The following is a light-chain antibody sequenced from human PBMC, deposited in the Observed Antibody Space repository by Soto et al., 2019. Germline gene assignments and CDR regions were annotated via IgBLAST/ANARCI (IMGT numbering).Light chain of an antibody. CDR1: QSISTW. CDR3: QQYNSYSRT. CDR2: KAS. J-gene: IGKJ1*01. Sequence: DIQMTQSPSTLSASVGDRVTITCRASQSISTWLAWYQQKPGKAPKLLIYKASSLESGVPARFSGSGSGTEFTLTISSVQPDDFATYYCQQYNSYSRTFGQGTKVEIK. V-gene: IGKV1-5*03.